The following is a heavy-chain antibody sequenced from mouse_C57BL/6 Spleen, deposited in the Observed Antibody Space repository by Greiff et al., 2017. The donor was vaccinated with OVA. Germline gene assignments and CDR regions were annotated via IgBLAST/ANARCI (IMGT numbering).Heavy chain of an antibody. CDR3: ARWGELVDY. Sequence: QVQLKQPGAELVRPGSSVKLSCKASGYTFTSYWMPWVKQRPIQGLEWIGNIDPSDSETHYNQKFKDKATLTVDKSSSTAYMQLSSLTSEDSAVYYCARWGELVDYWGQGTTLTVSS. CDR1: GYTFTSYW. D-gene: IGHD4-1*01. J-gene: IGHJ2*01. CDR2: IDPSDSET. V-gene: IGHV1-52*01.